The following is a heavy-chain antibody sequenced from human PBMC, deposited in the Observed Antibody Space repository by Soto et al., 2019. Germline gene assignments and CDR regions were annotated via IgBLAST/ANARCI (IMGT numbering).Heavy chain of an antibody. D-gene: IGHD6-6*01. Sequence: SETLSLTSSVSGGSSSRYYWSWIRQPPGKGLEWIGYAYYSGDTGYNPSLKSRVTMAVDTSKNQVSLKLSSVTAADTAVYYCASLVIAARPGNWFDPWGQGTLVTVSS. CDR2: AYYSGDT. V-gene: IGHV4-59*01. CDR1: GGSSSRYY. J-gene: IGHJ5*02. CDR3: ASLVIAARPGNWFDP.